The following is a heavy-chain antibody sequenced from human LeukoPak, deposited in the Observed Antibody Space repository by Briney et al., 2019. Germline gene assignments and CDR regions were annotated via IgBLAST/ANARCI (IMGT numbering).Heavy chain of an antibody. CDR2: VSYDGSNK. J-gene: IGHJ4*02. Sequence: GGFLRLSCAASGCTFSNYAKHWVRKAPGKGLEWVAVVSYDGSNKYYADAVKGRFTISRDNSKNTLYLQMNSLRAEDTAVYYCALGAYYGSGSYYPPYFDYWGQGTLVTVSS. CDR3: ALGAYYGSGSYYPPYFDY. CDR1: GCTFSNYA. V-gene: IGHV3-30-3*01. D-gene: IGHD3-10*01.